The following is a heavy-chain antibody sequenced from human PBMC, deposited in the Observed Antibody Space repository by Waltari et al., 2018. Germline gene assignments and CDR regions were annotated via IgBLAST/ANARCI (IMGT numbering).Heavy chain of an antibody. CDR2: IGAVTRT. Sequence: EVQLLESGGGLVQPGGSLRLSGAASGFSFRSLGMSWVRRAPGKGVVGVSAIGAVTRTDYADAVKGRFTISRDNSKNTLFLQMNSLRAEDTAIYYCARVHSLGQYDTSGAESNFDHWGQGALVTVSS. J-gene: IGHJ4*02. CDR1: GFSFRSLG. CDR3: ARVHSLGQYDTSGAESNFDH. D-gene: IGHD3-22*01. V-gene: IGHV3-23*01.